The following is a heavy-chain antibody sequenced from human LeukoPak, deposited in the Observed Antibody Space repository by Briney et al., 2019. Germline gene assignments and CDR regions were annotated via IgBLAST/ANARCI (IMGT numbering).Heavy chain of an antibody. D-gene: IGHD3-22*01. J-gene: IGHJ5*02. CDR1: GFTFGSYA. CDR2: ISGIGGST. V-gene: IGHV3-23*01. CDR3: AKDFKCYYDRLPADP. Sequence: GGSLRLSCAAAGFTFGSYAMGWVRHAPGKGLELLSSISGIGGSTYYAESVEGRFTICRDNSKNALYLQMNSLRAEDTAVYYCAKDFKCYYDRLPADPWGQGTLVTVSS.